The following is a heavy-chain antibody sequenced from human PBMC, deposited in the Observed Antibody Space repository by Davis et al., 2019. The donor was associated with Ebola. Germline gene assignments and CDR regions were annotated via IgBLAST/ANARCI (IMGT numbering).Heavy chain of an antibody. D-gene: IGHD3-10*01. V-gene: IGHV1-8*02. CDR1: GGTFSSYA. Sequence: ASVKVSCKASGGTFSSYAISWVRQAPGQGLEWMGWMNPNSGNTGYAQKFQGRVTMTRNTSISTAYMELSSLRSEDTAVYYCARAPTWSQINYYCFDYWGQGTLVTVSS. J-gene: IGHJ4*02. CDR2: MNPNSGNT. CDR3: ARAPTWSQINYYCFDY.